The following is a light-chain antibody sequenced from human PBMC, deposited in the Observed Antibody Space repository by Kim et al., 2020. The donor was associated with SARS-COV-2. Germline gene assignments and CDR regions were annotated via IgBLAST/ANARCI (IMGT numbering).Light chain of an antibody. CDR1: QSVSSD. CDR3: QQYNNWYT. Sequence: LSGSPGERATLSCRASQSVSSDLAWYQQKPGQAPRLLIYGASTRATGIPARFSGSGSGTEFSLTISSLQSEDFAAYFCQQYNNWYTFGQGTKLEI. V-gene: IGKV3-15*01. CDR2: GAS. J-gene: IGKJ2*01.